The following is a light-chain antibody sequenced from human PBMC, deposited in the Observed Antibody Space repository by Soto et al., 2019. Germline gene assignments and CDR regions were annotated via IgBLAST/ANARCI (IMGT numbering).Light chain of an antibody. CDR3: QQYASSPLT. CDR1: QSVRSNY. Sequence: EIVLTQSPGTLSLSSGERATLSCRASQSVRSNYLAWYQQKPGQAPRLLISGASSRATGIPDRFGGSGSGTDFTVTISRLEPEDFAVYYCQQYASSPLTFGGGTKVEIK. V-gene: IGKV3-20*01. CDR2: GAS. J-gene: IGKJ4*01.